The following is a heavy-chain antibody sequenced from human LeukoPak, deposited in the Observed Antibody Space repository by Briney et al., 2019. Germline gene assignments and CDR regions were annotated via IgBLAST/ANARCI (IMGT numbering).Heavy chain of an antibody. CDR2: ISSSSSTI. CDR1: GFTFSSYS. CDR3: ARVGDSSGWQYYLDY. D-gene: IGHD6-19*01. V-gene: IGHV3-48*01. J-gene: IGHJ4*02. Sequence: GGSLRLSCAAPGFTFSSYSMNWVRQAPGKGLEWVSYISSSSSTIYYADSVKGRFTISRDNAKNSLHLQMNSLRAEDTAVYYCARVGDSSGWQYYLDYWGQGTLVTVSS.